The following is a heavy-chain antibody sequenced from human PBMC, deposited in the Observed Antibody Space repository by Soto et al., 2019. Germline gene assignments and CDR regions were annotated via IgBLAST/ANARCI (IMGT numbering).Heavy chain of an antibody. CDR1: GGTFSSYA. D-gene: IGHD3-10*01. Sequence: ASVKVSCKASGGTFSSYAISWVRQAPGQGLEWMGGIIPIFGTANYAQKFQGRVTITADESTSTAYMELSSLRSEDTAVYYCARDRAGGSGSWKFDYWGQGTLVTVSS. V-gene: IGHV1-69*13. CDR2: IIPIFGTA. CDR3: ARDRAGGSGSWKFDY. J-gene: IGHJ4*02.